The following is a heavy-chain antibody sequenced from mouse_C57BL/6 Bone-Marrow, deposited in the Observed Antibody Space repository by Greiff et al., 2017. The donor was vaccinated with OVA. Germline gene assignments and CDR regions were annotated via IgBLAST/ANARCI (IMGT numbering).Heavy chain of an antibody. CDR1: GFTFSSYA. CDR3: AREGIARGYFDV. Sequence: EVMLVESGGGLVKPGGSLKLSCAASGFTFSSYAMSWVRQTPEKRLEWVATISDGGSYTYYPDNVKGRFTISRDNAKNNLYLQMSHLKSEDTAMYYCAREGIARGYFDVWGTGTTVTVSS. J-gene: IGHJ1*03. V-gene: IGHV5-4*01. CDR2: ISDGGSYT.